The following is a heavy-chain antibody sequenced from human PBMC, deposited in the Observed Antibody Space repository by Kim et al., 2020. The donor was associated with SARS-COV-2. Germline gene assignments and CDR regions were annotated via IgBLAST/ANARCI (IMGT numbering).Heavy chain of an antibody. Sequence: NPSRKSRVTISVDKSKNQFSLKLSSVTAADTAVYYCARSNYYDSSWAFDPWGQGTLVTVSS. J-gene: IGHJ5*02. CDR3: ARSNYYDSSWAFDP. V-gene: IGHV4-4*02. D-gene: IGHD3-22*01.